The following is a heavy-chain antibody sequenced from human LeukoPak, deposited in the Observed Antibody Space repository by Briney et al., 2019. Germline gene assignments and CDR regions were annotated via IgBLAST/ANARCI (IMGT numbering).Heavy chain of an antibody. J-gene: IGHJ5*02. CDR2: IYHSGST. CDR1: GGSISSSSYY. V-gene: IGHV4-39*07. Sequence: SETLSLTCTVSGGSISSSSYYWGWIRQPPGKGLEWIGSIYHSGSTYYNPSLKSRVTISVDTSKNQFSLKLSSVTAADTAVYYCARERELSTYYYGSGSYLAWFDPWGQGTLVTVSS. D-gene: IGHD3-10*01. CDR3: ARERELSTYYYGSGSYLAWFDP.